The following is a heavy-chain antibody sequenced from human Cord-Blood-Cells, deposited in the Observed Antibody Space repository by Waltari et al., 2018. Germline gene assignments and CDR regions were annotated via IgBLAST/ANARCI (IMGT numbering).Heavy chain of an antibody. D-gene: IGHD6-6*01. Sequence: EVQLVESGGGLVQPGGSLRLSCAASGFTFSSYWMSWVRQAPGKGLEWVANIKQDGREKYYVDSGKGRFTSARDNAKNSLYLQMNSLRAEDTAVYYCARDKQAARDAFDIWGQGTMVTVSS. CDR1: GFTFSSYW. J-gene: IGHJ3*02. CDR2: IKQDGREK. CDR3: ARDKQAARDAFDI. V-gene: IGHV3-7*01.